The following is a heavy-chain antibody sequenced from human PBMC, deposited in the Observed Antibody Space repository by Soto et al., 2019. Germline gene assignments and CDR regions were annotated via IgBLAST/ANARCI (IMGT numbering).Heavy chain of an antibody. CDR1: GGTFKNNG. CDR3: ARENGVAVATILYYFDY. V-gene: IGHV1-69*01. D-gene: IGHD5-12*01. CDR2: IIPVFGTT. Sequence: QVHLVQSGAEVKKAGSSVKVSCKAPGGTFKNNGISWVRQAPGQGLEWMGGIIPVFGTTNYAQKFQGRLTITADDFTSKVYMELSRLRYVDTAVYYCARENGVAVATILYYFDYWGPGTLVTVSS. J-gene: IGHJ4*02.